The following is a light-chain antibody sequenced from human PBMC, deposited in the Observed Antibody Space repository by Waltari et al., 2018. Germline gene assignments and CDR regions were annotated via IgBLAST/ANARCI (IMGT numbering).Light chain of an antibody. V-gene: IGKV1-33*01. J-gene: IGKJ5*01. CDR2: DAS. CDR1: QGISNH. Sequence: DIQTTQSPSPLSTSVGASTTLTCQASQGISNHLNWYQQKPGKAPKLLIYDASNLEIGVPSRFSGSGSGTDFTFTISSLQPEDIATYYCQQYDSLPPTFGQGTRVDIK. CDR3: QQYDSLPPT.